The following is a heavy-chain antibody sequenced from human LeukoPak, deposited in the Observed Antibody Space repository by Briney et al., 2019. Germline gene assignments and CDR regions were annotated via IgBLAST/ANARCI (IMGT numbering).Heavy chain of an antibody. D-gene: IGHD3-22*01. CDR2: ISNSGGRT. J-gene: IGHJ4*02. V-gene: IGHV3-23*01. CDR1: GFTFSSYA. Sequence: GGSLRLSCAASGFTFSSYAMSWVRQAPGKGLEWVSSISNSGGRTFYTDSVKGRFTISRDNSKITLYLQMNSLGAEDTAVYYCARPYDTRGYFPDYWGQGTLVTVSS. CDR3: ARPYDTRGYFPDY.